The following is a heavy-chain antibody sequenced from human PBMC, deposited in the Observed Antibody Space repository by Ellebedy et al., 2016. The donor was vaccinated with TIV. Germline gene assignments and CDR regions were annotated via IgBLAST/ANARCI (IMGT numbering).Heavy chain of an antibody. CDR3: ARALAGTLFDY. D-gene: IGHD6-19*01. J-gene: IGHJ4*02. Sequence: SETLSLXXTVSGGSISSYYWSWIRQPPGKGLEWIGYIYYSGSTNYNPSLKSRVTISVDTSKNQFSLKLSSVTAADTAVYYCARALAGTLFDYWGQGTLVTVSS. CDR1: GGSISSYY. V-gene: IGHV4-59*01. CDR2: IYYSGST.